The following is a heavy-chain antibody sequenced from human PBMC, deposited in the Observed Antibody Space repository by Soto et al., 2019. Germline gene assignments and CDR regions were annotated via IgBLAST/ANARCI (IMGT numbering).Heavy chain of an antibody. CDR2: IYYSGST. J-gene: IGHJ6*02. CDR3: ARDLRYGDYESYGMDV. V-gene: IGHV4-31*03. D-gene: IGHD4-17*01. Sequence: SETLSLTCTVSGGPISSGGYYWSWIRQHPGKGLEWIGYIYYSGSTYYNPSLKSRVTISVDTSKNQFSLKLSSVTAADTAVYYCARDLRYGDYESYGMDVWGQGTTVTSP. CDR1: GGPISSGGYY.